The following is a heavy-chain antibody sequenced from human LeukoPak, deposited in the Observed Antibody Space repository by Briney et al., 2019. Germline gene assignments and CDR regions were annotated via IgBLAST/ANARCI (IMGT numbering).Heavy chain of an antibody. CDR1: GGSFSGYY. CDR3: ARGSGWRRFDY. J-gene: IGHJ4*02. V-gene: IGHV4-34*01. D-gene: IGHD6-19*01. CDR2: INHSGST. Sequence: SETLSLTCAVYGGSFSGYYWSWIPQPPGKGLEWIGEINHSGSTNYNPSLKSRVTISVDTSKNQFSLKLSSVTAADTAVYYCARGSGWRRFDYWGQGTLVTVSS.